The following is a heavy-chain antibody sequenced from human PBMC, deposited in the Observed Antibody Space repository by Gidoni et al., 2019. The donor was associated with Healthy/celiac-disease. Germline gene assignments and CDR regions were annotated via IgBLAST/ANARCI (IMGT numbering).Heavy chain of an antibody. J-gene: IGHJ4*02. Sequence: QVQLVQSGAEVKKPGASVKVSCKASGYTFTSYAMHWVRQAPGQRLEWMGWINAGNGNTKYSQKFQGRVTITRDTSASTAYMELSSLRSEDTAVYYCARDSPGLRYFDWLLKYWGQGTLVTVSS. CDR1: GYTFTSYA. V-gene: IGHV1-3*01. CDR2: INAGNGNT. CDR3: ARDSPGLRYFDWLLKY. D-gene: IGHD3-9*01.